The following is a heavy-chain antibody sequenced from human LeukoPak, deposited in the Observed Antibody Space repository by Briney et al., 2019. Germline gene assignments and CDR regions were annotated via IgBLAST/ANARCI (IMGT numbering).Heavy chain of an antibody. CDR1: GLAVSSTF. Sequence: EGSLRLSCAPSGLAVSSTFMSWVRQAPGRGLEWVSIIYSGVTTHYADSVKGRFTISRDNAKNMLYLQMDSLRVGDTAIYYCARNTDYYGSGTYGYFDHWGRGTLVTVSS. J-gene: IGHJ2*01. CDR2: IYSGVTT. D-gene: IGHD3-10*01. V-gene: IGHV3-53*01. CDR3: ARNTDYYGSGTYGYFDH.